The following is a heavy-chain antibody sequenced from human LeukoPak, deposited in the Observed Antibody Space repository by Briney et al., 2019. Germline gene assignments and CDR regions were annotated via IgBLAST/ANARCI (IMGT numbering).Heavy chain of an antibody. CDR3: ARGRSGYYDY. Sequence: RGSPRLSCAASGFSFSGYSMRSVRQAPGKGLEYVSAITGDGASPYYANSVKGRFTISRDNSKNTLYLQMGSLRAEDMAVYFCARGRSGYYDYWGQGTLVTVSS. D-gene: IGHD1-26*01. CDR2: ITGDGASP. J-gene: IGHJ4*02. CDR1: GFSFSGYS. V-gene: IGHV3-64*01.